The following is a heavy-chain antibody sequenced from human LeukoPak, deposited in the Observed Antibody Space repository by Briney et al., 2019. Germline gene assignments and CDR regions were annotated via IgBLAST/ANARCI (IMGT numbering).Heavy chain of an antibody. Sequence: PGGSLRLSCAASGFTFSSYAMHWVRQPPGKGLEWVTLIQRDGSNQYYADSVKGRFTISRDNSKNTLYLQMNSLRAEDTAVYYCANLYDYVWGSYGTYYYGMDVWGQGTTVTVSS. CDR2: IQRDGSNQ. D-gene: IGHD3-16*01. CDR3: ANLYDYVWGSYGTYYYGMDV. V-gene: IGHV3-30*02. CDR1: GFTFSSYA. J-gene: IGHJ6*02.